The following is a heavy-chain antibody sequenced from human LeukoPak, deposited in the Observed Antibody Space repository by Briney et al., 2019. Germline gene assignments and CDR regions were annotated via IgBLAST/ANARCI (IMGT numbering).Heavy chain of an antibody. Sequence: PGGSLRLSCAASGFTFSSYGMHWVRQAPGKGLEWVAVISYDGSNKYYADSVKGRFTISRDNAKNSLYLQMNSLRAEDTAMYYCVRDRGYCSGGTCYALWDYWGQGTLVTVSS. J-gene: IGHJ4*02. CDR3: VRDRGYCSGGTCYALWDY. V-gene: IGHV3-30*03. CDR1: GFTFSSYG. CDR2: ISYDGSNK. D-gene: IGHD2-15*01.